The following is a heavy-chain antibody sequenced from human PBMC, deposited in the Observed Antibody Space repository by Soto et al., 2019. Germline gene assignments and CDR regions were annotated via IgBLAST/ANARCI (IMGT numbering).Heavy chain of an antibody. J-gene: IGHJ4*02. D-gene: IGHD6-13*01. Sequence: QVQLVQSGAEVKKPGASVKVSCKASGYTFTSYDINWVRQATGQGLEWMGWMNPNSDNPGYAQKFQGRVTMTRNTSISTAYMELSSLRSEDTSVYYCARGGQARIPAAGTPYWGQGTLVTVSS. CDR2: MNPNSDNP. CDR3: ARGGQARIPAAGTPY. CDR1: GYTFTSYD. V-gene: IGHV1-8*01.